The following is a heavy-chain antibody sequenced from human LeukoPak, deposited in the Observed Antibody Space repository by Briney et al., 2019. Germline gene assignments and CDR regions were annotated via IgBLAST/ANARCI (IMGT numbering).Heavy chain of an antibody. CDR2: IYYIGST. V-gene: IGHV4-59*01. CDR1: GGSISRYY. D-gene: IGHD3-3*01. J-gene: IGHJ6*03. CDR3: ARGKNYDFWSGYGHYYMDV. Sequence: SETLSLTCAVSGGSISRYYWSWIRQPPGKGLEWIGYIYYIGSTNYNPSLKSRVTIPVDTSKNQFSPMLSSVTAADTAVYYCARGKNYDFWSGYGHYYMDVWGKGTTVTVSS.